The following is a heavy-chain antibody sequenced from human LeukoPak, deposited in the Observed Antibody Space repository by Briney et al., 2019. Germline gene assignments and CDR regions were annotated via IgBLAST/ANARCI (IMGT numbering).Heavy chain of an antibody. J-gene: IGHJ6*02. Sequence: GGSLRLSCAASGFTFSSYWMHWVRQAPGKGLVWVSRINSDGSSTRYADSVKGRFTISRDNAKNTLCLQMNSLRAEDTAVYYCARETGSGYGMDVWGQGTTVTVSS. D-gene: IGHD3-10*01. CDR1: GFTFSSYW. CDR3: ARETGSGYGMDV. CDR2: INSDGSST. V-gene: IGHV3-74*01.